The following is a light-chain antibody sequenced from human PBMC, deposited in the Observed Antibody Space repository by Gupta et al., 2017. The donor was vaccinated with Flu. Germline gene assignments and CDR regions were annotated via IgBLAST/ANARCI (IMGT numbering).Light chain of an antibody. J-gene: IGKJ1*01. CDR3: QHYNTYPWT. V-gene: IGKV1-5*03. CDR2: KAS. Sequence: DIQTTQSPSTLSASVGDRVTITGRASQTISTWLAWYQQKPGKAPNLLIYKASTLESGVPSRFSGSGSGTEFILTISSLQPDDFATYYCQHYNTYPWTFGQGTKVEIK. CDR1: QTISTW.